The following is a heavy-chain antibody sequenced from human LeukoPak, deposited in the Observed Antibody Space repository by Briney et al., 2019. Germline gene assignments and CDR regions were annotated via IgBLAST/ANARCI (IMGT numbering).Heavy chain of an antibody. Sequence: ASVKVSCKASGYTFTSYGISWVRQAPGQGLEWMGWISAYNGNTNYAQKLQGRVTMTTDTSTSTAYMELRSLRSDDTAVYYCARNRDIYGSGSYYQSWFDPWGQGTLVTVSS. V-gene: IGHV1-18*04. J-gene: IGHJ5*02. CDR2: ISAYNGNT. CDR3: ARNRDIYGSGSYYQSWFDP. CDR1: GYTFTSYG. D-gene: IGHD3-10*01.